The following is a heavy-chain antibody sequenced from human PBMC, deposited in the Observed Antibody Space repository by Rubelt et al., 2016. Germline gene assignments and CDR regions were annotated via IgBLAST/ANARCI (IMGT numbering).Heavy chain of an antibody. J-gene: IGHJ5*02. CDR1: VSSYY. Sequence: VSSYYLTWIRQPPGKGLEYIGYIYYGGSTNYNPSLKSRVTISVDTSKNQFSLKLSSVTAADTAVYYCARVGAGWFLDPWGRGTLVTVSS. CDR3: ARVGAGWFLDP. V-gene: IGHV4-59*02. CDR2: IYYGGST. D-gene: IGHD6-19*01.